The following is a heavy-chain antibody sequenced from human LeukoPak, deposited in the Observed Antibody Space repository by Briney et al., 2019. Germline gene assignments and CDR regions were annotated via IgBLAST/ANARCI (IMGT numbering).Heavy chain of an antibody. CDR2: IYYSGGT. CDR1: GGAITSTTYY. CDR3: ARYSGSHYAFDI. J-gene: IGHJ3*02. V-gene: IGHV4-39*01. Sequence: SETLSLTCTVSGGAITSTTYYWGWIRRPPGKGLEWIGNIYYSGGTFYNSSLKSRLTISVDTSKSQFSLKLTSVTAADTALYYCARYSGSHYAFDIWGQGTMVTMSS. D-gene: IGHD1-26*01.